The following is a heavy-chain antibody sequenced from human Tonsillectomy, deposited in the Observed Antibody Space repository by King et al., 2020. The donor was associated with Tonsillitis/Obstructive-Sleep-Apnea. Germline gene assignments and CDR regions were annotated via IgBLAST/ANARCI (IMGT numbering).Heavy chain of an antibody. D-gene: IGHD4-11*01. J-gene: IGHJ6*03. V-gene: IGHV3-30*04. CDR3: AIDGRGYSNYRAGYYNYMDV. CDR2: ISYDGSDK. Sequence: VQLVESGGGVVQPGRSLRLSCAASGFTFSTYAMHWVRQAPGRGLEWVAVISYDGSDKYYADSVKGRFTISRDNSRNTLYLQMNSLRVEDTAINYCAIDGRGYSNYRAGYYNYMDVWGKGPTVTVSS. CDR1: GFTFSTYA.